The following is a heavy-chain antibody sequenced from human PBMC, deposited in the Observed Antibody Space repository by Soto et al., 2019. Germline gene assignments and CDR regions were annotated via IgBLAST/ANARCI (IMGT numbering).Heavy chain of an antibody. CDR1: GFIFNTYS. V-gene: IGHV3-48*02. CDR2: ISGSSQTI. D-gene: IGHD2-15*01. CDR3: ARTLSWRRGPFDS. Sequence: GGSLRLSCAASGFIFNTYSMNWVRQAPGKGLEWVSYISGSSQTIFYADSVRGRFTISRDNANNSTYLQMVSLRDEDTAVYYCARTLSWRRGPFDSWGQGTLVTVSS. J-gene: IGHJ4*02.